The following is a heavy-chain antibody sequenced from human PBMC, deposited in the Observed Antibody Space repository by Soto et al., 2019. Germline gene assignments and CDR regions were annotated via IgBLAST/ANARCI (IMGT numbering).Heavy chain of an antibody. J-gene: IGHJ6*02. CDR1: GFSFSTYS. CDR2: ISSRSYTI. CDR3: ARGVSRSVNGMDV. V-gene: IGHV3-48*02. Sequence: EVQLVESGGGLVQPGGSLRLSCAASGFSFSTYSMNWVRQAPGKGLEWVSYISSRSYTIYYVDSVKGRFTISRDNAKNSLYLHMNCLSDEDTAVYYCARGVSRSVNGMDVWGQGTTVTVSS. D-gene: IGHD6-6*01.